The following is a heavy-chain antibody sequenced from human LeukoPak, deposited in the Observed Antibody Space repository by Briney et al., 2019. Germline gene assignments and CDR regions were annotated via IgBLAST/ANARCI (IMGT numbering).Heavy chain of an antibody. CDR3: ARTYVGATDY. V-gene: IGHV4-59*01. Sequence: PSETLSLTCTVSGGSISSYYWSWIRQPPGKGLEWIGYIYYSGSTNYNPSLKSRVTISVDTSKNQFSLKLSSVTAADTAVYYCARTYVGATDYWGQGTLVTVSS. J-gene: IGHJ4*02. CDR1: GGSISSYY. CDR2: IYYSGST. D-gene: IGHD1-26*01.